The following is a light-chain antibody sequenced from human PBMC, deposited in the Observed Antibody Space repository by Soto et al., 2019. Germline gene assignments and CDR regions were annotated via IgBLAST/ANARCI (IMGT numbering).Light chain of an antibody. V-gene: IGKV3-11*01. CDR1: QSVRTY. CDR2: DAS. CDR3: QHREDWPLT. J-gene: IGKJ4*01. Sequence: EIVLTQSPATLSLSPGERATLSCRASQSVRTYLAWYQQKPGQAPRLLIYDASKRATGIPARFSGGGSGTDFTLTISSLEPEDFAVYYCQHREDWPLTFGGGTKVEIK.